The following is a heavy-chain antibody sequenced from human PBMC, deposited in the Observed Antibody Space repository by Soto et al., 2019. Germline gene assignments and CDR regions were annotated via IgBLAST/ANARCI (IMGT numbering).Heavy chain of an antibody. V-gene: IGHV3-15*01. CDR2: IKSHTDGGTA. J-gene: IGHJ4*02. Sequence: EVQLVESGGGLVKPGGSLRLSCAASGFTFSNAWMSWVRQAPGKGLVWVGRIKSHTDGGTADYAAPVQGRFTIPTDDSKNTLYLQRNRLKTEDAAVYDCSTDGAVYESSGYHRDYWGQGTLVTVSS. D-gene: IGHD3-22*01. CDR3: STDGAVYESSGYHRDY. CDR1: GFTFSNAW.